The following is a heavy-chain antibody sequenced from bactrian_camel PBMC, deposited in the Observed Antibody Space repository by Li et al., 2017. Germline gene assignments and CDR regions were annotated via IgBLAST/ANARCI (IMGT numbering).Heavy chain of an antibody. CDR3: ATVEDDCYSGSRCYGPPRAFGY. CDR1: KYTYFSNC. Sequence: HVQLVESGGDSVEPGGSLTLSCATAKYTYFSNCMDWFRQVPGKDREGVASIYTGSGSTNYVDSVAGRFTISKDDAKNTLYLQMNSLKTEDTAVYYWATVEDDCYSGSRCYGPPRAFGYWGQGTQVTVS. V-gene: IGHV3S1*01. J-gene: IGHJ6*01. D-gene: IGHD3*01. CDR2: IYTGSGST.